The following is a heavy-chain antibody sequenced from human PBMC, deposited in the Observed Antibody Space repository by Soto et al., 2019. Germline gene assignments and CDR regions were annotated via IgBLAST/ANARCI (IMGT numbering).Heavy chain of an antibody. J-gene: IGHJ6*02. CDR2: IYYSGST. CDR1: GGSISSGDYY. CDR3: AGEEWEPINRGMDV. V-gene: IGHV4-30-4*01. Sequence: QVQLQESGPGLVKPSQTLSLTCTVSGGSISSGDYYWSWIRQPPGKGLEWIGYIYYSGSTYYNPSLKRRVTLSVDTSKTQSALELSSVTAADTAVSYCAGEEWEPINRGMDVWGQGPTVTVSS. D-gene: IGHD1-26*01.